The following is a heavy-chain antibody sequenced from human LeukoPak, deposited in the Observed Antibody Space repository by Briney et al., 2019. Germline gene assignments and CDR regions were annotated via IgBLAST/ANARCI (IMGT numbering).Heavy chain of an antibody. Sequence: PGGYLRLSCAASGFTFSSYSMNWVRQAPGKGLEWVSSISSSGSYIYYADSVKGRFTISRDNAKNSLYLQMNSLRDEDTAVYYCARRYCSSTNCYAFDFWGQGTLVTVSS. CDR1: GFTFSSYS. V-gene: IGHV3-21*01. CDR2: ISSSGSYI. CDR3: ARRYCSSTNCYAFDF. J-gene: IGHJ4*02. D-gene: IGHD2-2*01.